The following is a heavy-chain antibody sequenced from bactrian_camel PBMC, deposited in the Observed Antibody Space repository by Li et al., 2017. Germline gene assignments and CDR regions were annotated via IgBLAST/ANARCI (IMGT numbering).Heavy chain of an antibody. CDR2: ISHSGAST. CDR3: AAGAVVAGRGICDYRY. J-gene: IGHJ4*01. V-gene: IGHV3-3*01. D-gene: IGHD6*01. Sequence: HVQLMESGGGSVQAGGSLRLSCVASGYTYGSSNCMGWFRQAPAKEREGVAGISHSGASTYYIDSVKGRFTNSQDADKNTVYLQMNSLKPEDTALYFCAAGAVVAGRGICDYRYRGQGTQVTVS. CDR1: GYTYGSSNC.